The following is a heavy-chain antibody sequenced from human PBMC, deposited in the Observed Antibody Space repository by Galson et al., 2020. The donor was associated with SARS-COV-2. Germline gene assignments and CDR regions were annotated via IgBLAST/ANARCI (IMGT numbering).Heavy chain of an antibody. Sequence: GESLKISCKASGYTFTHYPINWVRQAPGQGLEWMGYINTYTGNPTYARGFTGRFVFSLDTSVSTAYLQINSLKADDTAIYYCVRYLESSGMDFWGQGTTVTVSS. CDR1: GYTFTHYP. CDR2: INTYTGNP. CDR3: VRYLESSGMDF. D-gene: IGHD6-13*01. V-gene: IGHV7-4-1*02. J-gene: IGHJ6*02.